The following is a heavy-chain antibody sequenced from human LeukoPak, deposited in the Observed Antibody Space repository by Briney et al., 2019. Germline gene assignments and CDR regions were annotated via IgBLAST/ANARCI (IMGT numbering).Heavy chain of an antibody. V-gene: IGHV3-30*03. CDR1: GFTFSSYA. J-gene: IGHJ4*02. CDR2: MSYDGGTK. Sequence: PGRSLRLSCAASGFTFSSYAMHWVRQAPGKGLEWVAVMSYDGGTKYYAESVKGRFTISRDNAKNSLYLQMNSLRAEDTAVYYCARDRSGSSLTDFDYWGQGTLVTVSS. D-gene: IGHD1-26*01. CDR3: ARDRSGSSLTDFDY.